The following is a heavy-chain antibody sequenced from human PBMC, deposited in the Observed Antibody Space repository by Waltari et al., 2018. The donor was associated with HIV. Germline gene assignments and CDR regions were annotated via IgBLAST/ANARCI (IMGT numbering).Heavy chain of an antibody. D-gene: IGHD2-2*01. CDR2: ISYDGSNK. CDR1: GFTLTRYP. J-gene: IGHJ4*02. Sequence: QVQLAACGGGVVKPGGSLRLSCADSGFTLTRYPTQRGRQAPGKGLEWVAVISYDGSNKSYADSVKGRFTIARDNSKNTLYLQMNSLRAEYTAVYYCARDPQYCSSTSCSYYFDYWGQGTLVTVSS. V-gene: IGHV3-30-3*01. CDR3: ARDPQYCSSTSCSYYFDY.